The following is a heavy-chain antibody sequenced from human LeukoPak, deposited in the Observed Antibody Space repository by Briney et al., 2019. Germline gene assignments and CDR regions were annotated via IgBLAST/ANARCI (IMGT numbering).Heavy chain of an antibody. CDR3: ARGAQWLDN. D-gene: IGHD6-19*01. Sequence: LRLSCAASGFTFSSYSMNWIRQPPGKGLEWIGYIYYSGSTYYNPSLKSRVTISVDTSKNQFSLKLSSVTAADTAVYYCARGAQWLDNWGQGTLVTVSS. CDR2: IYYSGST. J-gene: IGHJ4*02. CDR1: GFTFSSYS. V-gene: IGHV4-30-4*01.